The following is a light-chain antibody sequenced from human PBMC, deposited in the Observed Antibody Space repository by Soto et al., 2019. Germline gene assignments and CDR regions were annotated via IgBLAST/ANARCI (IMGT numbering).Light chain of an antibody. J-gene: IGLJ2*01. CDR1: SSDVGGYNY. V-gene: IGLV2-11*01. CDR2: DVS. Sequence: QSALTQPRSVSGSPGQSVTISCTGTSSDVGGYNYVSWYQQHPGKAPKLMIYDVSKRPSGVPDRFSGSKSGNTASLTISGLQAEAEADYYCCSSAGIYTVVFGGGTKLTVL. CDR3: CSSAGIYTVV.